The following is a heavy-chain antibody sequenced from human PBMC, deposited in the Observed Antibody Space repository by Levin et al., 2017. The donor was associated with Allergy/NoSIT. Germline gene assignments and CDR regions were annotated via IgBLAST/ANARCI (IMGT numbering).Heavy chain of an antibody. Sequence: GESLKISCAASGFTFSSYAMHWVRQAPGKGLEWVAVISYDGSNKYYADSVKGRFTISRDNSKNTLYLQMNSLRAEDTAVYYCARAGEACTNGVCSNWFDPWGQGTLVTVSS. V-gene: IGHV3-30*04. CDR2: ISYDGSNK. CDR1: GFTFSSYA. CDR3: ARAGEACTNGVCSNWFDP. D-gene: IGHD2-8*01. J-gene: IGHJ5*02.